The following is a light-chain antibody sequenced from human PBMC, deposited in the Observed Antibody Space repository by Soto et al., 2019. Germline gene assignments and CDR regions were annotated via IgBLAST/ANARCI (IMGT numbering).Light chain of an antibody. V-gene: IGKV3-20*01. CDR2: GAS. Sequence: EIVLTQSPGTLSLSPGERATLSCRASRSVSSSYLAWYQQKPGQAPRLLIYGASSRATGIPDRFSGSGSGTDFTLTISRLEPEDFAVYYCQQYGSSLLFTFGPGTKVDIK. J-gene: IGKJ3*01. CDR3: QQYGSSLLFT. CDR1: RSVSSSY.